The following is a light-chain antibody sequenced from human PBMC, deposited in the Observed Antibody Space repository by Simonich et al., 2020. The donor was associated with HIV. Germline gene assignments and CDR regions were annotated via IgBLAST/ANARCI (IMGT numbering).Light chain of an antibody. V-gene: IGKV3-15*01. CDR1: QSVSSD. CDR2: GAS. CDR3: QQYNTWPLF. J-gene: IGKJ2*01. Sequence: EIVMTQSPATLSVSPGERATLSCRASQSVSSDLAWYQQKPGQPPRLLIYGASTRATGTPARFSGSGSGTEFTLTISSVQSEDFVVYYCQQYNTWPLFFGQGTKLEIK.